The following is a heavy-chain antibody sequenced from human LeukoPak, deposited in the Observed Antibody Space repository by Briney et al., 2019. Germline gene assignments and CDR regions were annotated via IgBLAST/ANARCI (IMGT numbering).Heavy chain of an antibody. CDR2: ISGSGGST. V-gene: IGHV3-23*01. Sequence: GGSLRLSCAASGFTFSSYAMSWVGQAPGKGVEGVSAISGSGGSTYYADSVKGGVTIYRDNYKKTVYMQMNRLREEGRAVYYCAKPLVPAARAQYAFDIWGQGTMVTVSS. J-gene: IGHJ3*02. D-gene: IGHD2-2*01. CDR1: GFTFSSYA. CDR3: AKPLVPAARAQYAFDI.